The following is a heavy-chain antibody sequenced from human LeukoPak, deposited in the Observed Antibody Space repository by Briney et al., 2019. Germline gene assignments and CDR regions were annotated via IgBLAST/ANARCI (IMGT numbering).Heavy chain of an antibody. J-gene: IGHJ5*02. V-gene: IGHV3-74*01. D-gene: IGHD6-19*01. CDR2: INSDGSST. CDR3: ATQSSGCPYH. Sequence: GGSLRLSCAASGFTFSSYWMHWVRQAPGNGLVWVSRINSDGSSTTYVDSVKGRFTISRDNAKNTLYLQMNSLRAEDTAVYYCATQSSGCPYHWGQGALVTVSS. CDR1: GFTFSSYW.